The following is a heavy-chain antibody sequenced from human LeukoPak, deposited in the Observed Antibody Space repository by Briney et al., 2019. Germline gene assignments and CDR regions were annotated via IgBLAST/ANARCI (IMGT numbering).Heavy chain of an antibody. CDR2: INTNTGNP. CDR1: GYTFTSYA. CDR3: ARDQPWIQLWFPSFDY. J-gene: IGHJ4*02. Sequence: ASVKVSCKASGYTFTSYAMNWVRQAPGQGLEWMGWINTNTGNPTYAQGFTGRFVFSLDTSVSTAYLQISSLKAEDTAVYYCARDQPWIQLWFPSFDYWGQGTLVAVSS. D-gene: IGHD5-18*01. V-gene: IGHV7-4-1*02.